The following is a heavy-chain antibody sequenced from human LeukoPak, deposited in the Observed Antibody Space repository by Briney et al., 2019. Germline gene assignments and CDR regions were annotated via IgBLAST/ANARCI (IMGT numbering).Heavy chain of an antibody. D-gene: IGHD3-3*01. J-gene: IGHJ4*02. CDR1: GDSINSLDL. CDR3: ARVLTIFGVAHDY. V-gene: IGHV4-4*02. Sequence: SETLSLTCTVSGDSINSLDLWSWVRQPPGKGLEWIGEMYLSGTTHSNPSVKSRVTISIDKSKNQFFLNLSSVTAADTAVYYCARVLTIFGVAHDYWGQGTLVTVSS. CDR2: MYLSGTT.